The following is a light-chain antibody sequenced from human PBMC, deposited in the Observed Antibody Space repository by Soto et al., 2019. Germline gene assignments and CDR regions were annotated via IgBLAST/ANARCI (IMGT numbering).Light chain of an antibody. Sequence: EILSTQSPATLSLSPGERATLSCRASQSVSSYLAWYQQKPGQALRLLIYDASNRATGIPARFSGSGSGTDFTLTISSLEPEDFAVYYCQQRSNWPPLITFGQGTRLEIK. CDR1: QSVSSY. CDR2: DAS. V-gene: IGKV3-11*01. CDR3: QQRSNWPPLIT. J-gene: IGKJ5*01.